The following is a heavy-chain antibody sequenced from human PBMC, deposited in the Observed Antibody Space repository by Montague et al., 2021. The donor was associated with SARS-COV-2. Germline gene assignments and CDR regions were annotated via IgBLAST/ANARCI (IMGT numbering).Heavy chain of an antibody. CDR1: GDSVSSNSVA. Sequence: CAISGDSVSSNSVAWSWLRQSPSRGVEWLGRTYYRSKWYSDYAPXVRCRLTVNPDASKNEFSLELNYVTPEDTAVYYCVRYSGWFYFDFWGQGTLVTVSS. J-gene: IGHJ4*02. CDR3: VRYSGWFYFDF. V-gene: IGHV6-1*01. CDR2: TYYRSKWYS. D-gene: IGHD6-19*01.